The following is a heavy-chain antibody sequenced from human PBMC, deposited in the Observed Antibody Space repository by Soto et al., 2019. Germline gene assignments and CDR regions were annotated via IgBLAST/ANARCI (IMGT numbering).Heavy chain of an antibody. CDR1: GFTFSSYA. D-gene: IGHD5-12*01. V-gene: IGHV3-23*01. CDR3: AKVIVATILYYYYGMDV. CDR2: ISGSGGST. Sequence: LRLSCAASGFTFSSYAMSWVRQAPGKGLEWVSAISGSGGSTYYADSVKGRFTISRDNSKNTLYLQMSSLRAEDTAVYYCAKVIVATILYYYYGMDVWGQGTTVTV. J-gene: IGHJ6*02.